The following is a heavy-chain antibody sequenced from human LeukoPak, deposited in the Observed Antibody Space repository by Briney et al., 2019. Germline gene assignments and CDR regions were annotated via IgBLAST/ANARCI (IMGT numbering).Heavy chain of an antibody. D-gene: IGHD2-21*02. CDR3: ARDPVVICGGDCYFHYFDY. CDR2: ISAYNGNT. V-gene: IGHV1-18*01. J-gene: IGHJ4*02. CDR1: GYTFTSYG. Sequence: ASVTVSCKASGYTFTSYGISWVRQAPGQGLEWMGWISAYNGNTNYAQKLQGRVTMTTDTSTSTAYMELRSLRSDDTAVYYCARDPVVICGGDCYFHYFDYWGQGTLVTVSS.